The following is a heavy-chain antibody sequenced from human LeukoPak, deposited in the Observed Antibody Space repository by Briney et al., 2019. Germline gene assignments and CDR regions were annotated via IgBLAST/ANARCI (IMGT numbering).Heavy chain of an antibody. D-gene: IGHD3-3*01. CDR1: GGSFSGYY. CDR2: INHSGST. Sequence: RTSETLSLTCAVYGGSFSGYYWSWIRQPPGKGLEWIGEINHSGSTNYNPSLKSRVTLLVDTSKNQFSLKLSSVTAADTAVYYCARILRSGSDYWGQGTLVTVSS. J-gene: IGHJ4*02. V-gene: IGHV4-34*01. CDR3: ARILRSGSDY.